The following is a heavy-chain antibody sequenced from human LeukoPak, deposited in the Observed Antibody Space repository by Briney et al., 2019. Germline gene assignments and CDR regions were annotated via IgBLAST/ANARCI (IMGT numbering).Heavy chain of an antibody. CDR1: GFTFTSYP. Sequence: GGSLRLSCAASGFTFTSYPMHWVRQSPGKGPVWVARINIDGSYTSYADSVKGRFTISRDDAKNTLYLQMSSLRAEDTAVYYCARDFDAGGTPGDDFDYWGRGTLVTVSS. J-gene: IGHJ4*02. CDR2: INIDGSYT. D-gene: IGHD4-23*01. CDR3: ARDFDAGGTPGDDFDY. V-gene: IGHV3-74*01.